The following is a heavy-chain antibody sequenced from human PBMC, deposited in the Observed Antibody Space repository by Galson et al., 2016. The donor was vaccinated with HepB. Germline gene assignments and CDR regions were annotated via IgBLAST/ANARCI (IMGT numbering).Heavy chain of an antibody. J-gene: IGHJ4*02. CDR2: ISAYNGET. CDR1: GYTFTNYG. CDR3: ARWDGGCGGYCYIYDY. Sequence: SVKVSCKASGYTFTNYGIGWVRQAPGQRLEWMGWISAYNGETDSAQKFQGRITMTTDASTGTAYMELRTLRSDDTAVYYCARWDGGCGGYCYIYDYWGQGTLVTVSS. V-gene: IGHV1-18*01. D-gene: IGHD2-21*02.